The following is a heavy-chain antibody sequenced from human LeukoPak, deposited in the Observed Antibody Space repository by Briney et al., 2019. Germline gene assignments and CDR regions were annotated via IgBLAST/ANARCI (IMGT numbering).Heavy chain of an antibody. V-gene: IGHV3-23*01. CDR1: GFTFDDYA. D-gene: IGHD6-13*01. Sequence: PGRSLRLSCAASGFTFDDYAMSWVRQAPGKGLEWVSAISGSGGSTYYADSVKGRFTISRDNSKNTLYLQMNSLRAEDTAVYYCARDRVAAAGTRPYGMDVWGQGTTVTVSS. CDR2: ISGSGGST. CDR3: ARDRVAAAGTRPYGMDV. J-gene: IGHJ6*02.